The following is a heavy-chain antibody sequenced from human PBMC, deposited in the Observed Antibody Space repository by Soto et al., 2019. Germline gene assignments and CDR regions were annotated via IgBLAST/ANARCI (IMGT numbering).Heavy chain of an antibody. D-gene: IGHD2-15*01. CDR1: GYTLTELS. J-gene: IGHJ4*02. Sequence: ASGKVSCKVSGYTLTELSMHWVRQAPGKGLEWMGGFDPEDGETIYAQKFQGRVTRTEDTSTDTAYMELSSLRSEDPAVYYCAPLPVVGAAFYWGQVTRVTVSS. V-gene: IGHV1-24*01. CDR3: APLPVVGAAFY. CDR2: FDPEDGET.